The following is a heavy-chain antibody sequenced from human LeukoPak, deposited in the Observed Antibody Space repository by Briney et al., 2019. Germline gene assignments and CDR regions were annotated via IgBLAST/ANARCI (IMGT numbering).Heavy chain of an antibody. V-gene: IGHV3-23*01. D-gene: IGHD1-26*01. CDR1: GFTFSDAW. J-gene: IGHJ4*02. CDR2: ISGSDGSK. CDR3: AKGRSGSYSPTWDY. Sequence: GGSLRLSCAASGFTFSDAWMTWVRQAPGKGLEWVSGISGSDGSKYYADSVKGRFTISRDNSKNTLYLQMNSLRAEDTAVYYCAKGRSGSYSPTWDYWGQGTLVTVSS.